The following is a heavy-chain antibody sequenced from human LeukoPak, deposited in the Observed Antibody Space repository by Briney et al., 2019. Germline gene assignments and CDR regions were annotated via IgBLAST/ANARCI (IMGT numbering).Heavy chain of an antibody. CDR3: AKGYNYAYEY. CDR2: NYSGGST. Sequence: GGSLRLSCAASGFIVSSSYMSWVRQAPGRGMEWVSLNYSGGSTYYAASVKGRFTISRDNSKNTLYLQMNSLRPEDMAVYYCAKGYNYAYEYWGQGTLVTVSS. J-gene: IGHJ4*02. D-gene: IGHD5-18*01. CDR1: GFIVSSSY. V-gene: IGHV3-53*01.